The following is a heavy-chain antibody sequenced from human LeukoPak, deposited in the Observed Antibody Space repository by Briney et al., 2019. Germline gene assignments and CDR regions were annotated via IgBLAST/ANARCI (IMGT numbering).Heavy chain of an antibody. V-gene: IGHV6-1*01. CDR1: ADSVSSNTAV. D-gene: IGHD3-10*01. Sequence: SQTLSLTCAISADSVSSNTAVWNWVRQSPSKGLEWLGRTYYRSKWNNDYAVSVKSRITINPDTSKNQFSLQLNSVTPEDTAVYYCARSHSGRFDYWGQGTLVTVSS. J-gene: IGHJ4*02. CDR3: ARSHSGRFDY. CDR2: TYYRSKWNN.